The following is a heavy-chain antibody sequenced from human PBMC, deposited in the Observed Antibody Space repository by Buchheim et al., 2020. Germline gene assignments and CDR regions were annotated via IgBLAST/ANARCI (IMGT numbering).Heavy chain of an antibody. V-gene: IGHV3-30*18. J-gene: IGHJ4*02. CDR2: ISYDGSNK. Sequence: QVQLVESGGGVVQPGRSLRLSCAASGFTFSSYGMHWVRQAPGKGLEWVAVISYDGSNKYYADSVKGRFTISRDNSKNTLYLQMNSLRAEDTAVYYCAKDPGWLLIQYYFDYWGQGTL. CDR1: GFTFSSYG. CDR3: AKDPGWLLIQYYFDY. D-gene: IGHD5-12*01.